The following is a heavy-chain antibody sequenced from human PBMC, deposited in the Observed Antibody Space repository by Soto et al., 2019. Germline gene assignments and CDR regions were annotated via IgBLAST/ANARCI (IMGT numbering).Heavy chain of an antibody. CDR1: GGSFSGYY. J-gene: IGHJ5*02. CDR2: INHSGST. CDR3: AVDLNWFDP. Sequence: SETLSLTCAVYGGSFSGYYWSWIRRPPGKGLEWIGEINHSGSTNYNPSLQSRLTITKDTSKNQVVLTLTNMDPVDTATYYCAVDLNWFDPWGQGTLVTVSS. V-gene: IGHV4-34*01.